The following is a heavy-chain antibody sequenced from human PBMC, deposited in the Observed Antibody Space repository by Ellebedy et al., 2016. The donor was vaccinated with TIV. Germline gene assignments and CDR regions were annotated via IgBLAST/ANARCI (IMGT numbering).Heavy chain of an antibody. Sequence: AASVKVSCKASGYTFTSYGISWVRQAPGQGLEWMGWISAHNGNTNYAQKLQGRVTMTTDTSTSTAYMELRSLRSDDTAVYYCARDTPNWNDVYYYYGMDVWGQGTTVTVSS. CDR3: ARDTPNWNDVYYYYGMDV. D-gene: IGHD1-1*01. CDR2: ISAHNGNT. J-gene: IGHJ6*02. CDR1: GYTFTSYG. V-gene: IGHV1-18*01.